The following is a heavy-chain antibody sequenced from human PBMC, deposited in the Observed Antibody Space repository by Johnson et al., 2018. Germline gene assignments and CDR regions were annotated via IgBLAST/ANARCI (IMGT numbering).Heavy chain of an antibody. J-gene: IGHJ6*02. CDR2: IIPIFGTA. CDR3: ARSLYGSGSLVRYYYSAIDV. V-gene: IGHV1-69*01. D-gene: IGHD3-10*01. Sequence: QVQLVESGAEVKKPGSSVKVSCKASGGTFTRYAFSWVRQAPGQGLEWMGGIIPIFGTANYAQKFQGRVTITADESTSTAYMELSSRRSEDTAVYYCARSLYGSGSLVRYYYSAIDVWGQGTTVTVSS. CDR1: GGTFTRYA.